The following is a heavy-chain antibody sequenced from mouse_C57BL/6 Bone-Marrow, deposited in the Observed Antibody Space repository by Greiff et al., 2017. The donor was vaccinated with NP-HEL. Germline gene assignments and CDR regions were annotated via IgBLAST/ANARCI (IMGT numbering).Heavy chain of an antibody. D-gene: IGHD1-1*01. CDR1: GYTFTDYY. CDR3: ARGYYGTSRVTWFAY. J-gene: IGHJ3*01. Sequence: EVQLQQSGPVLVKPGASVKMSCKASGYTFTDYYMNWVKQSHGKSLEWIGVINPYNGGTSYNQKFKGKATLTVYKSSSTAYMELNSLTSEDSAVYYCARGYYGTSRVTWFAYWGQGTLVTVSA. CDR2: INPYNGGT. V-gene: IGHV1-19*01.